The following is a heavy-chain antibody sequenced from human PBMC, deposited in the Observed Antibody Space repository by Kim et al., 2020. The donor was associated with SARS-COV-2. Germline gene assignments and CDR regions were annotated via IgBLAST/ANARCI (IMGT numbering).Heavy chain of an antibody. CDR2: LNPSSGST. Sequence: ASVKVSCKASGYTFTSYYMHWVRQAPGQGLEWMGKLNPSSGSTTYAQKFQGRVTMTRDMSTSTVYMEVSSLRYEDTAVYYCARIVRSTNPRYYGMDVWGQGTTVTVSS. CDR3: ARIVRSTNPRYYGMDV. V-gene: IGHV1-46*01. J-gene: IGHJ6*02. D-gene: IGHD1-26*01. CDR1: GYTFTSYY.